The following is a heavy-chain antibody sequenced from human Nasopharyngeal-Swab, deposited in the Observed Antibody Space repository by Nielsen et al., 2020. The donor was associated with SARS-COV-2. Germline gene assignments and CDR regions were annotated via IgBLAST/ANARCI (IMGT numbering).Heavy chain of an antibody. CDR2: IYYSGST. V-gene: IGHV4-39*07. CDR3: ARVLYNYYYYYYMDV. J-gene: IGHJ6*03. D-gene: IGHD2-8*01. Sequence: WIPQPPGKGLEWIGSIYYSGSTYYNPSLKSRVTVSVDTSKNQFSLKLSSVTAADTAVYYCARVLYNYYYYYYMDVWGKGTTVTVSS.